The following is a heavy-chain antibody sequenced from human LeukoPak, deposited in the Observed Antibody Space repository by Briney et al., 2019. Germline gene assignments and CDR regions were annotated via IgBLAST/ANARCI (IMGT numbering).Heavy chain of an antibody. CDR3: ARDGAIYGSGSYSFYFDY. CDR2: IEYDGSNE. D-gene: IGHD3-10*01. CDR1: GFTFSFSSHG. J-gene: IGHJ4*02. V-gene: IGHV3-30*02. Sequence: PGGSLRLSCSTPGFTFSFSSHGMHWVRQAPGKGLEWASFIEYDGSNEFYVESVKGRFTISRDNSKNMLYLQMNSLRAEDTAVYYCARDGAIYGSGSYSFYFDYWGQGTLVTVSS.